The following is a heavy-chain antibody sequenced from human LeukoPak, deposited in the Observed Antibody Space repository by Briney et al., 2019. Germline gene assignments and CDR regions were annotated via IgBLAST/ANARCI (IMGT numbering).Heavy chain of an antibody. J-gene: IGHJ4*02. Sequence: GASVKVSCKTSGYPFTSYHMHWVRQAPGQGLEWMGIIKPIDDTTSFTQKFQGRLTMTRDTSTSTVFMELTSLRSEDTALYYCARDSGDWSVDYWGQGTQVTVSS. D-gene: IGHD2-21*02. CDR3: ARDSGDWSVDY. V-gene: IGHV1-46*01. CDR2: IKPIDDTT. CDR1: GYPFTSYH.